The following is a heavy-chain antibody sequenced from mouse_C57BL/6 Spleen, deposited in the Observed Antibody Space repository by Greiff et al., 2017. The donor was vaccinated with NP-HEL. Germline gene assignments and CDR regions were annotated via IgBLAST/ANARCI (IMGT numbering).Heavy chain of an antibody. CDR3: ARVYDGYYSWYFDV. V-gene: IGHV5-4*03. CDR1: GFTFSSYA. D-gene: IGHD2-3*01. J-gene: IGHJ1*03. CDR2: ISDGGSYT. Sequence: EVMLVESGGGLVKPGGSLKLSCAASGFTFSSYAMSWVRQTPEKRLEWVATISDGGSYTYYPDNVKGRFTISRDNAKNNLYLQMSHLKSEDTAMYYCARVYDGYYSWYFDVWGTGTTVTVSS.